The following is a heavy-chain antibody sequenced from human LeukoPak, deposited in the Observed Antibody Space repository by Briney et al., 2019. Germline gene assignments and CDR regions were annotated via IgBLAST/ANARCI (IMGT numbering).Heavy chain of an antibody. CDR1: GGTFSSYA. Sequence: GASVKVSCKASGGTFSSYAISWVRQAPGQGLEWTGGIIPIFGTANYAQKFQGRVTITTDESTSTAYMELSSLRSEDTAVYYCASSSDFWSGWVYYMDVWGKGTTVTVSS. J-gene: IGHJ6*03. V-gene: IGHV1-69*05. D-gene: IGHD3-3*01. CDR3: ASSSDFWSGWVYYMDV. CDR2: IIPIFGTA.